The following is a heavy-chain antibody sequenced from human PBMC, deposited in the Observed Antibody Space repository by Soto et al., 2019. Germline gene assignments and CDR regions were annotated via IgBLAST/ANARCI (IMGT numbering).Heavy chain of an antibody. CDR3: ARLSYSGYDSEGFFDY. Sequence: QLQLQESGPGLVKPSETLSLTCTVSGGSISSRSYYWGWIRQPPGKGLEWIGSIYYSGSTYYNPSLKSRVTISVDTSKNQFSLKLSSVTAADTAVYYCARLSYSGYDSEGFFDYWGQGTLVTVSS. D-gene: IGHD5-12*01. V-gene: IGHV4-39*01. CDR1: GGSISSRSYY. CDR2: IYYSGST. J-gene: IGHJ4*02.